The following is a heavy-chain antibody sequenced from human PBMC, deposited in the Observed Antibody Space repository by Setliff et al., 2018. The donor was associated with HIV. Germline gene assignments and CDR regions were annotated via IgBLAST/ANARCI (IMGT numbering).Heavy chain of an antibody. CDR2: IIPYLRSP. J-gene: IGHJ4*03. CDR1: GNMFSSYV. V-gene: IGHV1-69*13. CDR3: ARDVSAEMYSTRLDY. Sequence: SVKVSCKVSGNMFSSYVFSWVRQAPGQGLEWVGGIIPYLRSPNYAQKFQGRVTITADESTSTVYMELSGLTSDDTAIYYCARDVSAEMYSTRLDYWGQGTMVTVSS. D-gene: IGHD2-21*01.